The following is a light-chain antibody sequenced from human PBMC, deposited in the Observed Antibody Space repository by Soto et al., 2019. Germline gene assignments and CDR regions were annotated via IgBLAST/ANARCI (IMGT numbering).Light chain of an antibody. CDR3: QKYNKWPRT. Sequence: EILLTQSPATLSLSPGERATLSCSASQSVSSYLAWYKQKHGQAPRLLIYGEYTRATGIPDRFSGSGSGKDFTLTISSLHYQDFAVYYCQKYNKWPRTCGHGTKGDIK. CDR1: QSVSSY. CDR2: GEY. V-gene: IGKV3D-15*01. J-gene: IGKJ1*01.